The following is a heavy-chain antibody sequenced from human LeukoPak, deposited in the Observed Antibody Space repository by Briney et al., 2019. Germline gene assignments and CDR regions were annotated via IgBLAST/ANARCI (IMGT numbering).Heavy chain of an antibody. CDR3: AREPGGSYYPYFDY. V-gene: IGHV3-64*01. CDR1: GFTFSSYA. D-gene: IGHD1-26*01. Sequence: GGSLRLSCAASGFTFSSYAMHWVRQAPGKGLEYVSAISSNGGSTYYANSVKGRFTISRDNSKNTLYLQMNSLRAEDTAVYYCAREPGGSYYPYFDYWGQGTLVTVSS. CDR2: ISSNGGST. J-gene: IGHJ4*02.